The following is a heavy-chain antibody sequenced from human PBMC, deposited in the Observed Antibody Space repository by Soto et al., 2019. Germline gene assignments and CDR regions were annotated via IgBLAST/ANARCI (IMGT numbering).Heavy chain of an antibody. J-gene: IGHJ5*01. D-gene: IGHD6-13*01. V-gene: IGHV4-4*07. CDR1: GAFISGYY. Sequence: PSETLSLTGTVSGAFISGYYWSWIRQPAGKGLEWIGRIYTSGSTKYSPSLKSRATMSVDTSKKQFSLKLNSVTAADTAVYYCARESTVAGTDNWFDSWGQGTLVTVSS. CDR2: IYTSGST. CDR3: ARESTVAGTDNWFDS.